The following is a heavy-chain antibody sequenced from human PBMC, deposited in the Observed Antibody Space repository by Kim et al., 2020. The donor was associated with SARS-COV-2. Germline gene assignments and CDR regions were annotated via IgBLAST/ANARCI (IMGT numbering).Heavy chain of an antibody. CDR1: GGSFSGYY. D-gene: IGHD3-10*01. Sequence: SETLSLTCAVYGGSFSGYYWSWIRQPPGKGLEWIGEINHSGSTNYNPSLKSRVTISVDTSKNQFSLKLSSVTAADTAVYYCARGYGSGSYYRHRFYGMDVWGQGTTVTVSS. CDR2: INHSGST. CDR3: ARGYGSGSYYRHRFYGMDV. V-gene: IGHV4-34*01. J-gene: IGHJ6*02.